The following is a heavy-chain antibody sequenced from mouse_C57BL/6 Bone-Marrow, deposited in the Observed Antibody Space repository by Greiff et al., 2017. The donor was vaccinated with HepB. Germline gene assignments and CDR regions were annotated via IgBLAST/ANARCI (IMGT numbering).Heavy chain of an antibody. CDR3: ARWDSTYAMDY. V-gene: IGHV1-7*01. Sequence: VQLVESGAELAKPGASVKLSCKASGYTFTSYWMHWVKQRPGQVREGIGYINPSSGYTKSNQKFKDKATLTADKSSSTAYMQLSSLTYEDSAVYYCARWDSTYAMDYWGQGTSVTVSS. D-gene: IGHD2-5*01. J-gene: IGHJ4*01. CDR2: INPSSGYT. CDR1: GYTFTSYW.